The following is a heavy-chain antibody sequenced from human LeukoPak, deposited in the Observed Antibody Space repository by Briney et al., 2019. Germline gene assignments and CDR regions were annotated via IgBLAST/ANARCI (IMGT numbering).Heavy chain of an antibody. CDR3: ARLERLAAAGPSYYHAMDV. V-gene: IGHV4-34*01. CDR1: GGSFSVYY. CDR2: FNHSGTT. D-gene: IGHD6-13*01. J-gene: IGHJ6*02. Sequence: PSETLSLTCAVYGGSFSVYYWSGIRRPPGRGRVGLGEFNHSGTTNYIPSLKSRVTISVDTSKNQISLKVSSVTAADTAVYYCARLERLAAAGPSYYHAMDVWGQGTTVTVSS.